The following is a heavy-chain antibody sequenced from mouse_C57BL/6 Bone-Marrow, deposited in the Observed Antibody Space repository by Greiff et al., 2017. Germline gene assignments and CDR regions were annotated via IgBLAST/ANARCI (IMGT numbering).Heavy chain of an antibody. V-gene: IGHV14-4*01. Sequence: VQLQQSGAELVRPGASVKLSCTASGFNIKDDYMHWVKQRPEQGLEWIGWIDPENGDTEYASQFQGKATITADTSSNTAYLQLSSLTSGDTAVYYCTTFYYDYDGPPYWYFDVWGTGTTVTVSS. J-gene: IGHJ1*03. D-gene: IGHD2-4*01. CDR3: TTFYYDYDGPPYWYFDV. CDR1: GFNIKDDY. CDR2: IDPENGDT.